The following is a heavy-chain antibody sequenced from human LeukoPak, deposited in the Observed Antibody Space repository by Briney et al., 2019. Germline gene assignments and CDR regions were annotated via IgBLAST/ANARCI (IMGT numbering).Heavy chain of an antibody. V-gene: IGHV4-59*01. D-gene: IGHD5-18*01. J-gene: IGHJ4*02. CDR3: ARGSVDTAMVHYFDY. Sequence: SAQTLSLTCTVSSASITSYYWSWIRQPPGKGREWIGYIYYSGSTNYNPSLKSRVAISVATSKKQFSLKLSSVTAADTAVYYCARGSVDTAMVHYFDYWGQGNLVTVSS. CDR2: IYYSGST. CDR1: SASITSYY.